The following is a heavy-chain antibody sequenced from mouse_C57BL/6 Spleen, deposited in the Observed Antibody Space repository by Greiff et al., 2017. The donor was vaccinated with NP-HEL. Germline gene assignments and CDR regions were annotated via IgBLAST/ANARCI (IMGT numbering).Heavy chain of an antibody. CDR3: ARRDYYGSGYFDV. V-gene: IGHV1-47*01. Sequence: QVQLKESGAELVKPGASVKMSCKASGYTFTTYPIEWMKQNHGKSLEWIGNFHPYNDDTKYNEKFKGKATLTVEKSSSTVYLELSRLTSDDSAVYYCARRDYYGSGYFDVWGTGTTVTVSS. D-gene: IGHD1-1*01. J-gene: IGHJ1*03. CDR2: FHPYNDDT. CDR1: GYTFTTYP.